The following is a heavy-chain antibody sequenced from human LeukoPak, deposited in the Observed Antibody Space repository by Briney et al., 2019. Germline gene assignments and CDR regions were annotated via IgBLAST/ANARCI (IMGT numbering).Heavy chain of an antibody. CDR1: GFTFTSSA. CDR2: IVVGSGNT. CDR3: AADKGREYSNA. Sequence: ASVEVSCKASGFTFTSSAVQWVRQARGQRLEWIGWIVVGSGNTNYAQKFQERVTITRDMSTSTAYMELSSLRSEDTAVYYCAADKGREYSNAWGQATLVTVSS. V-gene: IGHV1-58*01. D-gene: IGHD4-11*01. J-gene: IGHJ5*02.